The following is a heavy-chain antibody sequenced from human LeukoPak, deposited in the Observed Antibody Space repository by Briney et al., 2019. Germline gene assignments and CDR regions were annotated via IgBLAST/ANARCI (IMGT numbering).Heavy chain of an antibody. J-gene: IGHJ6*03. Sequence: SETLSLTCTVSGGSINNYYWSWLRQPPGKGLEWIAYIYYSGTTSYNPSLKSRVTISVDTSKNQFSLKLSSVTAADTAVYYCARRLGRKFGERFYYYHYMDVWGKGTTVTISS. D-gene: IGHD3-10*01. CDR3: ARRLGRKFGERFYYYHYMDV. V-gene: IGHV4-59*12. CDR2: IYYSGTT. CDR1: GGSINNYY.